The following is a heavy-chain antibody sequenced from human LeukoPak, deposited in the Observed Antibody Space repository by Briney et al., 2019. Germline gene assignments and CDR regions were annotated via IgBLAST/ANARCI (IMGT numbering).Heavy chain of an antibody. Sequence: GSSVKVSCKASGGTFSSYALSWVRQAPRQGLEWMGRIIPIFGTANYAQKFQGRVTITTDDSTSTAYMELSSLRSEDTAVYYCAREDGTYQWRRLCDYWGQGTLVTVSS. D-gene: IGHD2-2*01. CDR1: GGTFSSYA. V-gene: IGHV1-69*05. CDR2: IIPIFGTA. J-gene: IGHJ4*02. CDR3: AREDGTYQWRRLCDY.